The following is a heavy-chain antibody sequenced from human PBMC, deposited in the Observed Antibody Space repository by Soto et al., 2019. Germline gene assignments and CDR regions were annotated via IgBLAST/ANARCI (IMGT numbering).Heavy chain of an antibody. V-gene: IGHV4-59*01. J-gene: IGHJ4*02. D-gene: IGHD2-15*01. Sequence: PSETLSLTCTVSGGSISSYYWSWIRQPPGKGLEWIGYIYYSGSTNYNPSLKSRVTISVDTSKNQFSLKLSSVTAADTAVYYCARKGPFSGDPFDYWGQGTLVTVSS. CDR3: ARKGPFSGDPFDY. CDR1: GGSISSYY. CDR2: IYYSGST.